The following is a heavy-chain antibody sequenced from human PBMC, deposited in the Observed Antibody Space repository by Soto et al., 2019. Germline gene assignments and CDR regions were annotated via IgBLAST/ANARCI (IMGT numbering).Heavy chain of an antibody. D-gene: IGHD5-18*01. CDR1: GGPISSYY. V-gene: IGHV4-59*01. CDR3: ARVFTAQGDY. J-gene: IGHJ4*02. CDR2: IYYSGST. Sequence: SETLSLTCTVSGGPISSYYWSWIRQPPGKGLEWIGYIYYSGSTNYNPSLKRRVTISVDTSKNQFSLKLSSVTAADTAVYYCARVFTAQGDYWGQGTLVTVSS.